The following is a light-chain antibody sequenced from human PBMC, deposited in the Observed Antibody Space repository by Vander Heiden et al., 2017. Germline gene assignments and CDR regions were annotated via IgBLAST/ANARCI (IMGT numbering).Light chain of an antibody. J-gene: IGLJ3*02. V-gene: IGLV1-47*02. CDR1: SSNIGSNY. CDR2: SNN. CDR3: AASDDSLSGWV. Sequence: QSVLTQPPSASGTPGQRVTISCSGSSSNIGSNYVYWYQQLPGTAPKLLIFSNNQRPSGVPDRFFGSKSGTSASPATSGLRSEEEADYYCAASDDSLSGWVFGGGTKLTVL.